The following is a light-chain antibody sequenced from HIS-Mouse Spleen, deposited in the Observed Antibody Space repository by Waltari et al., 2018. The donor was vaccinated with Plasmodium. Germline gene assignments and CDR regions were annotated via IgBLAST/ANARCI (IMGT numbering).Light chain of an antibody. CDR3: QQYYSCPYT. CDR2: AAS. Sequence: AIWMPHSPSLLPASTGDRLTISCRTSQSISSYLAWYQQKPGKAPELLIYAASTMQSGVPSRFSGSGSGTDFTLTISCLQSEDFATYYCQQYYSCPYTFGQGTKLEIK. CDR1: QSISSY. J-gene: IGKJ2*01. V-gene: IGKV1D-8*02.